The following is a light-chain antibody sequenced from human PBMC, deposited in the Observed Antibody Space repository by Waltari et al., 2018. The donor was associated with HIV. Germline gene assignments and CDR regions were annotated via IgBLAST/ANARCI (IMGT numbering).Light chain of an antibody. V-gene: IGKV3-15*01. J-gene: IGKJ4*01. CDR3: QQYDSWPLT. CDR1: QSISSA. CDR2: GAS. Sequence: EVVMTQSPVTLFMSPGERATISCRASQSISSALAWYQQKPGQAPRLLIFGASTRATGIPARFSGSGSGTEFTLTISSLQSEDFAVYYCQQYDSWPLTFGGGTKVEIK.